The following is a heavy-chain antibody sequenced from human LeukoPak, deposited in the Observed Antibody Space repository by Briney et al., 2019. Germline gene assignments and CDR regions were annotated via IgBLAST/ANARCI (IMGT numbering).Heavy chain of an antibody. J-gene: IGHJ3*02. D-gene: IGHD2-8*01. V-gene: IGHV3-30*02. Sequence: GGSLRLSCAASGFTFSSYGMHWVRQAPGKGLEWVAFIRYDGSNKYYADSVKGRFTISRDNAKNSLYLQMNSLRAEDTAVYYCARVMGYAFDIWGQGTMVTVSS. CDR3: ARVMGYAFDI. CDR2: IRYDGSNK. CDR1: GFTFSSYG.